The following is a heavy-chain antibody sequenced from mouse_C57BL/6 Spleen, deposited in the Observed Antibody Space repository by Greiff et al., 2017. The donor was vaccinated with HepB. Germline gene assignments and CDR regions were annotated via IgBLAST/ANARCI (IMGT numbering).Heavy chain of an antibody. Sequence: VKLQQPGAELVKPGASVKLSCKASGYTFTSYWMQWVKQRPGQGLEWIGEIDPSDSYTNYNQKFKGKATLTVDTSSSTAYMQLSSLTSEDSAVYYCASSRWGQGTTLTVSS. CDR2: IDPSDSYT. V-gene: IGHV1-50*01. J-gene: IGHJ2*01. CDR3: ASSR. CDR1: GYTFTSYW. D-gene: IGHD3-1*01.